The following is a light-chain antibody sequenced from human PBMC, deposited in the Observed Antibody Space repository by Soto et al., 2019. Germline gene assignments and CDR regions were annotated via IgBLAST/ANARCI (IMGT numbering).Light chain of an antibody. V-gene: IGLV2-23*03. CDR1: SSDVGSYKF. CDR3: CSYAGSTNV. Sequence: QSVLTQPASVSESPGQSITISCTGTSSDVGSYKFVSWYQHHPGKAPKLMIYEGSKRPSGVSDRFSGSKSGNTASLTISGLQAADEADYYCCSYAGSTNVFGTGTKLTVL. J-gene: IGLJ1*01. CDR2: EGS.